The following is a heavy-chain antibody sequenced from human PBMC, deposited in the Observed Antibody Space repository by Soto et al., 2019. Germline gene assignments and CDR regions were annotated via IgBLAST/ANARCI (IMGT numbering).Heavy chain of an antibody. CDR3: AKVREAVAGYFDY. CDR2: ISYDGSNK. D-gene: IGHD6-19*01. CDR1: GFTFSSYG. J-gene: IGHJ4*02. Sequence: PGGSLRLSCAASGFTFSSYGMHWVRQAPGKGLEWVAVISYDGSNKYYADSVKGRFTISRDNSKNTLYLQMNSLRAEDTAVYYCAKVREAVAGYFDYWGQGTLVTVSS. V-gene: IGHV3-30*18.